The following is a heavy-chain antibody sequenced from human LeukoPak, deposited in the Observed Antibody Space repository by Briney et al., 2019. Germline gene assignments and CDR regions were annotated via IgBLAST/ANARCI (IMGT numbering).Heavy chain of an antibody. CDR1: GFTFDDYA. Sequence: GGSLRLSCAASGFTFDDYAMHWVRQAPGKGLEWVSGIGWNSGTIAYADSVKGRFTISRDNAKNSLYLQMSSLRVEDTALYYCAKYIGLYGDYFDSWGQGTLVTVSS. D-gene: IGHD3/OR15-3a*01. V-gene: IGHV3-9*01. J-gene: IGHJ4*02. CDR3: AKYIGLYGDYFDS. CDR2: IGWNSGTI.